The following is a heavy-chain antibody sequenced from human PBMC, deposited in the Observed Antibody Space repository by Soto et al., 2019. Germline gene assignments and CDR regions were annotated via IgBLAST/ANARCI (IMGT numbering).Heavy chain of an antibody. CDR3: AREGRMGTFDY. CDR2: FYYSGST. D-gene: IGHD1-1*01. CDR1: GGSVSGGSYF. J-gene: IGHJ4*02. Sequence: PSETRSLTCTVSGGSVSGGSYFWSWVRQPPGKGLEWIGYFYYSGSTKYNPSLKSRVTILEDTSKNQFSLKLNSVTAADTAVYYCAREGRMGTFDYWGQGALVTVSS. V-gene: IGHV4-61*01.